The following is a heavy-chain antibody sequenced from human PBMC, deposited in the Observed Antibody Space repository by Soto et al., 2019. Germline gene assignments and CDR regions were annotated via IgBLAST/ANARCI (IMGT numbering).Heavy chain of an antibody. Sequence: GGSLILSCTASGFTFGDDAMSWFRQAPGKGLEWVGFIRSQTYGGATDYAASVKGRFTISRDDSKSIAFLQMNSLKTEDTAVYYCARGRTTHDYWGHGILVTVSS. CDR3: ARGRTTHDY. D-gene: IGHD1-1*01. CDR2: IRSQTYGGAT. J-gene: IGHJ4*01. CDR1: GFTFGDDA. V-gene: IGHV3-49*03.